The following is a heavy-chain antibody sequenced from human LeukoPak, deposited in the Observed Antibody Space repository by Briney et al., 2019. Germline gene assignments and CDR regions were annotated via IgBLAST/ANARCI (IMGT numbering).Heavy chain of an antibody. D-gene: IGHD3-22*01. CDR3: AKVITMIVVVSAFDI. CDR2: ISLSGGST. V-gene: IGHV3-23*01. CDR1: GVTLSTYA. J-gene: IGHJ3*02. Sequence: GGSLRLSCAASGVTLSTYAMSWVRQAPGKGLEWVSSISLSGGSTYYADSVKGRFTISRDNSKNTLYLQMNSLRAEDTAVYYCAKVITMIVVVSAFDIWGQGTMVTVSS.